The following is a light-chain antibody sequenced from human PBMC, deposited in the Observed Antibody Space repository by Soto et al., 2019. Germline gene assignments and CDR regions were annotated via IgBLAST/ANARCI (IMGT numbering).Light chain of an antibody. Sequence: EVVLTQSPATLSLSPGERATLSCRASQSVSTYLAWYQQKPGQAPRLLIYDASNRATGIPARFSGSGSGTDFTLTISILEPEDAAVYYCQQRRDWLFGPGTKVDIK. V-gene: IGKV3-11*01. CDR1: QSVSTY. CDR3: QQRRDWL. CDR2: DAS. J-gene: IGKJ3*01.